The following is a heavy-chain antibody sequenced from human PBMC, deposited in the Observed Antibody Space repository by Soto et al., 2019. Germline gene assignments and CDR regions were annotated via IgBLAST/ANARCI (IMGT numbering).Heavy chain of an antibody. CDR3: ARVRGWFGEFSTYWYFEL. CDR1: GFTFNNYW. V-gene: IGHV3-74*01. Sequence: EVQLVESGGGLVQPGGSLRLSCAASGFTFNNYWMHWVRQAPGKGLVWVSRINSDESSTDYADSVKGRFTVSRDNAKNTLYLQMNSLRDEDTAVYDCARVRGWFGEFSTYWYFELWGRGTLVTVSS. CDR2: INSDESST. D-gene: IGHD3-10*01. J-gene: IGHJ2*01.